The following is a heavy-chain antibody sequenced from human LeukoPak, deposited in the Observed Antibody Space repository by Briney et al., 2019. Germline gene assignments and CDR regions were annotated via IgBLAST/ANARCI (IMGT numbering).Heavy chain of an antibody. V-gene: IGHV3-15*01. J-gene: IGHJ4*02. CDR2: IKSKTDGGTT. Sequence: GGSLRLSCAASGFTFSNAWMSWVRQAPGKGLEWVGRIKSKTDGGTTDYAAPVKGRFTISRDDSKNTLYLQMNSLKTEGTAVYYCTTDITMIVVDNYWGQGTLVTVSS. CDR1: GFTFSNAW. D-gene: IGHD3-22*01. CDR3: TTDITMIVVDNY.